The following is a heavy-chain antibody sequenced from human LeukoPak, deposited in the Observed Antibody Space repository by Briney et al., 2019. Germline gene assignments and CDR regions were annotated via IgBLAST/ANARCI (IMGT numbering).Heavy chain of an antibody. Sequence: PSETLSLTCAVYGGSFSGYYWSWIRQPPGKGLEWIGEINHSGSTNYNPSLKSRVTISVDTSKNQFSLKLSSVTAADTAVYYCARGVRGYSYGYFDYWGQGTLVTVSS. D-gene: IGHD5-18*01. J-gene: IGHJ4*02. CDR3: ARGVRGYSYGYFDY. CDR1: GGSFSGYY. V-gene: IGHV4-34*01. CDR2: INHSGST.